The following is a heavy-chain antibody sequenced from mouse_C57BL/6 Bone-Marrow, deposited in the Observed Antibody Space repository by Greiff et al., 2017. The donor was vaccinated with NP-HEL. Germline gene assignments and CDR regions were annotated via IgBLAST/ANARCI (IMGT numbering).Heavy chain of an antibody. CDR3: AKGYYGSSLDY. Sequence: DVKLVESGAELVRPGSSVKMSCKTSGYTFTSYGINWVKQRPGQGLEWIGYIYLGNGYTEYNEKFKGKATLTSDTSSSTAYMQLSSLTSEDSAIYFCAKGYYGSSLDYWGQGTTLTVSS. CDR1: GYTFTSYG. D-gene: IGHD1-1*01. V-gene: IGHV1-58*01. J-gene: IGHJ2*01. CDR2: IYLGNGYT.